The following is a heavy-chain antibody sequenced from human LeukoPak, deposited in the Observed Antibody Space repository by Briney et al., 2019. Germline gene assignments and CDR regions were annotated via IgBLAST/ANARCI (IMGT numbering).Heavy chain of an antibody. CDR2: ISAYNGNT. D-gene: IGHD6-13*01. Sequence: ASVKVSCKASGYTFTSYGISWVRQAPGQGLEWMGWISAYNGNTNYAQKLQGRVTMTTDTSTSTAYMELRSLRSDDTAVYYCAREPTYTSSWYTTCDYWGRGTLVTVSS. CDR1: GYTFTSYG. J-gene: IGHJ4*02. CDR3: AREPTYTSSWYTTCDY. V-gene: IGHV1-18*01.